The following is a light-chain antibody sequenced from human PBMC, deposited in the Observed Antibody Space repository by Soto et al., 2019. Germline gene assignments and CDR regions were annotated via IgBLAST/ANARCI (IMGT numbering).Light chain of an antibody. J-gene: IGKJ3*01. CDR2: DAS. CDR3: QQYDSASFT. Sequence: DIQMTQSPSSLSASVGDRVTITCQASQDISNYLNWYQQKLGKAPKLLIYDASNLEPGVPSRFSGSGSGTELTFTISSLQPEDIATYYCQQYDSASFTFGPGTKVDIK. CDR1: QDISNY. V-gene: IGKV1-33*01.